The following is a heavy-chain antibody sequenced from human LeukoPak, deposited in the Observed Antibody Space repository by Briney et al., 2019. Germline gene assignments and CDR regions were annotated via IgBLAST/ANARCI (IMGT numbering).Heavy chain of an antibody. J-gene: IGHJ3*01. D-gene: IGHD3/OR15-3a*01. V-gene: IGHV3-73*01. CDR2: IISKANSYAT. CDR1: GFTLSGSA. Sequence: PGGSLRLSCAASGFTLSGSAMHWVRQASGQGLEWVGRIISKANSYATAYAASVKGRFTISRDNRKSTVSLQMNSLRAEDTALYYCVRDLDWGAFDVWGQGRMVTVSS. CDR3: VRDLDWGAFDV.